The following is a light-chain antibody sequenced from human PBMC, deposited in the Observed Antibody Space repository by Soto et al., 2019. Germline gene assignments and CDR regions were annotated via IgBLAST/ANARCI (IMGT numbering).Light chain of an antibody. CDR3: QQYGTSPPDT. Sequence: EIVLTQSPGTLPLSPGEGATLSCRASHSVTNNYLAWYRQKPGQPPRLLIYGASTRAIGIPDRFRGSGSGTDFTLPISRLEPEDFAVYYCQQYGTSPPDTFGQGTRLEIK. J-gene: IGKJ2*01. CDR1: HSVTNNY. V-gene: IGKV3-20*01. CDR2: GAS.